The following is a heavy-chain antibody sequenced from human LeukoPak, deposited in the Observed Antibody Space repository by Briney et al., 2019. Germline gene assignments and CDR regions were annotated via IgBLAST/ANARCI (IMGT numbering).Heavy chain of an antibody. D-gene: IGHD6-19*01. CDR2: IYPGDSDT. Sequence: GESLKISCKCSGYSFTNYWIGWVRQMPGKGLEWMGIIYPGDSDTRYSPSFQGQVTISVDKSISTAYLQWSSLKASDTAVYYCARSSDIRTTGWYGVDYWGQGTLVTVSS. CDR1: GYSFTNYW. CDR3: ARSSDIRTTGWYGVDY. J-gene: IGHJ4*02. V-gene: IGHV5-51*01.